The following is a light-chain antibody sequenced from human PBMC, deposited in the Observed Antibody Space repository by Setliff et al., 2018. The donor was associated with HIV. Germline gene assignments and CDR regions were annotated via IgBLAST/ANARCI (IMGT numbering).Light chain of an antibody. CDR2: EVS. V-gene: IGLV2-14*02. J-gene: IGLJ2*01. Sequence: QSALTQPASVSGSPGQSITISCTGTGTDVGLYNLVSWYQQRPGKAPKLILYEVSKWPSGVSNRFSGSKSGNTASLTISGLQAGDEADYYCSSFTTSGTVIFGGGTKVTVL. CDR1: GTDVGLYNL. CDR3: SSFTTSGTVI.